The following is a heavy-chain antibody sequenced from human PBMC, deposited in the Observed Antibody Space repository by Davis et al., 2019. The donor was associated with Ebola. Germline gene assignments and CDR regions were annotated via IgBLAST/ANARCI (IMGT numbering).Heavy chain of an antibody. D-gene: IGHD3-10*01. CDR2: ISWNSGSI. Sequence: PGGSLRLSCAASGFTFDDYAMHWVRQAPGKGLEWVSGISWNSGSIGYADSVKGRFTISRDNAKNSLYLQMNSLRAEDAALYYCAKEGPYPERDYGSGNYYGMDVWGQGTTVTVSS. V-gene: IGHV3-9*01. CDR3: AKEGPYPERDYGSGNYYGMDV. CDR1: GFTFDDYA. J-gene: IGHJ6*02.